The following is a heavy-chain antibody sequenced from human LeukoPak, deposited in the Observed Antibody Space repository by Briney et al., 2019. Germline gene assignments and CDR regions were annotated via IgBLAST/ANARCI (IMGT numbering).Heavy chain of an antibody. V-gene: IGHV3-53*01. CDR3: ARAQWRTYSYYYMDV. CDR2: IYSGGST. CDR1: GFTVSFNY. Sequence: QPGGSLRLSCAASGFTVSFNYMSWVRQAPGKGLEWISVIYSGGSTYHADPVKGRFTISRDDCKNTLYFQMNSLRAEDTAIYYCARAQWRTYSYYYMDVWGKGTTVTVSS. J-gene: IGHJ6*03. D-gene: IGHD6-19*01.